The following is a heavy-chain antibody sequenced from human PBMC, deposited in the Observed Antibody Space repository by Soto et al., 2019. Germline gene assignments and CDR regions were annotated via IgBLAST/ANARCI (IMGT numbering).Heavy chain of an antibody. Sequence: QVQLVESGGGVVQPGRSLRLSCAASGFTLSSYGMHWVRQAPGKGLEWVAVISYDGSNKYYADSVKGRFTISRDNSKNTLYLQMNSLRAEDTAVYYCAKDLLGPGRAYGMDVWGQGTTVTVSS. J-gene: IGHJ6*02. D-gene: IGHD7-27*01. CDR1: GFTLSSYG. V-gene: IGHV3-30*18. CDR3: AKDLLGPGRAYGMDV. CDR2: ISYDGSNK.